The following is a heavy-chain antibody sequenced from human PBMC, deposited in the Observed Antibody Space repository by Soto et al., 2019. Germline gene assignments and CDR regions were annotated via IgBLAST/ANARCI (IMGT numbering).Heavy chain of an antibody. J-gene: IGHJ6*02. CDR1: GGTFSSYA. CDR3: AGGIAAAGTGGPDYYYGMDV. Sequence: QVQLVQSGAEVKKPGSSVKVSCKASGGTFSSYAISWVRQAPGQGPEWMGGIIPIVGTANYAQKCQGRVTITADKSRSTDYMELSRMRSEDTAVYYCAGGIAAAGTGGPDYYYGMDVWGQGTTVTVSS. V-gene: IGHV1-69*06. D-gene: IGHD6-13*01. CDR2: IIPIVGTA.